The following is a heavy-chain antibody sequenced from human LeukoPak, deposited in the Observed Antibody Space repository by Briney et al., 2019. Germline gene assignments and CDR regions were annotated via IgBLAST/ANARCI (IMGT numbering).Heavy chain of an antibody. V-gene: IGHV3-23*01. CDR2: LSATGGSA. CDR3: AKDRGQLVPAPLDY. CDR1: GFIFDNFG. D-gene: IGHD6-6*01. Sequence: GGSLRLSCAASGFIFDNFGMSWVRQAPGKGLEWVSALSATGGSAYYADSVKGRFTISRDNSKNTLYLQMNSLRAEDTAVYYCAKDRGQLVPAPLDYWGQGTLVTVSS. J-gene: IGHJ4*02.